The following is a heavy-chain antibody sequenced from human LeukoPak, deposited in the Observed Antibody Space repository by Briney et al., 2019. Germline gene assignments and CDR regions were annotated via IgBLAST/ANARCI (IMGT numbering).Heavy chain of an antibody. D-gene: IGHD3-16*01. Sequence: SETLSLTCTVSGGSVSSGSYYWSWIRQPPGKGLEWIGYIYYSGSTNYNPSLKSRVTISVDTSISTAYMELSRLRSDDTAVYYCARDLLGELFGYYYYYGMDVWGQGTTVTVSS. J-gene: IGHJ6*02. CDR2: IYYSGST. CDR3: ARDLLGELFGYYYYYGMDV. CDR1: GGSVSSGSYY. V-gene: IGHV4-61*01.